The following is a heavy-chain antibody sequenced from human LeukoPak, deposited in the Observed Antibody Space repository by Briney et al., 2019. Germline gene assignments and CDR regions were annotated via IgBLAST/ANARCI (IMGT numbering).Heavy chain of an antibody. CDR3: ARDGSVGRGYSYGYWFDP. D-gene: IGHD5-18*01. CDR2: INHSGST. V-gene: IGHV4-34*01. J-gene: IGHJ5*02. CDR1: GGSFSGYY. Sequence: PSETLSLTCAVYGGSFSGYYWSWIRQPPGKGLEWIGEINHSGSTNYNPSLKSRVTISLDTSNNQFSLKLSSVTAADTAVYYCARDGSVGRGYSYGYWFDPWGQGTLVTVSS.